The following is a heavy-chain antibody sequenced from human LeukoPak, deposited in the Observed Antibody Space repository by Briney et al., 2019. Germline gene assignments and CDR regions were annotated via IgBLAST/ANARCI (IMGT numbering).Heavy chain of an antibody. CDR1: GGSVTSDNW. J-gene: IGHJ5*02. V-gene: IGHV4-4*02. CDR3: AREDPLRNWFDP. Sequence: PSETLSLTCAVSGGSVTSDNWWSWVRQPPGKGLEWIGEIHHSGNTNYNPSLRSRVTISVDKSKNQFSLRLTSVTAADTAVYYCAREDPLRNWFDPWGQGTLVTVSS. CDR2: IHHSGNT.